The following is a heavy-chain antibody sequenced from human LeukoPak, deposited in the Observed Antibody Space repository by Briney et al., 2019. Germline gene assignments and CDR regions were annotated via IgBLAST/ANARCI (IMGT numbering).Heavy chain of an antibody. CDR2: ISGSGGST. CDR1: GFTFSSYA. V-gene: IGHV3-23*01. D-gene: IGHD1-26*01. Sequence: PGGSLRLSCAASGFTFSSYAMSWVRQAPGKGLEWVSAISGSGGSTYYADSVKGRFTTSRDNSKNTLYLQMNSLRAEDTAVYYCAKGKELLPTYDIWGQGTMVTVSS. CDR3: AKGKELLPTYDI. J-gene: IGHJ3*02.